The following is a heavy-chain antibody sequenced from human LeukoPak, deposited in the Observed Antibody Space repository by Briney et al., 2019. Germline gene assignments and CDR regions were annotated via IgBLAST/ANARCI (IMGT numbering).Heavy chain of an antibody. J-gene: IGHJ4*02. D-gene: IGHD6-6*01. CDR3: ARARRGSTSSPFRSSIAARNYFDY. CDR1: GGSFSGYY. V-gene: IGHV4-34*01. Sequence: PSETLSLTCAVYGGSFSGYYWSWIRQPPGKGLEWIGEIYHSGSTNYNPSLKSRVTISVDTSKNQFSLKLSSVTAADTAVYYCARARRGSTSSPFRSSIAARNYFDYWGQGTLVTVSS. CDR2: IYHSGST.